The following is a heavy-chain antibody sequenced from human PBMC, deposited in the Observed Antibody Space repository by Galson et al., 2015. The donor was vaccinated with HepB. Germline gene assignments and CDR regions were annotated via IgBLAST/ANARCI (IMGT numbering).Heavy chain of an antibody. J-gene: IGHJ4*02. V-gene: IGHV4-61*02. CDR1: GGSISSGSYY. D-gene: IGHD2-2*01. CDR3: AGLNRYCSSTTCYEFDY. Sequence: TLSLTCTVSGGSISSGSYYWSWVRQPAGKGLEWIGRISTSGSASYNPSLKSRVAMSVDTSKNQFSLNLSSVTAADTAVYYCAGLNRYCSSTTCYEFDYWGRGTLVTVSS. CDR2: ISTSGSA.